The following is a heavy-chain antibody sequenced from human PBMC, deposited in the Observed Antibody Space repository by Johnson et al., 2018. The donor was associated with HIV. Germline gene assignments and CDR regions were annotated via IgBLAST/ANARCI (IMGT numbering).Heavy chain of an antibody. D-gene: IGHD6-13*01. CDR2: ISYDGSNK. J-gene: IGHJ3*02. Sequence: QVQLVESGGGVVQPGRSLRLSCAAYGFTFSSYAMHWVRQAPGKGLEWVAVISYDGSNKYYADSVKGRFTISRDNSKKTLYLQMNSLRAEDTAGYYWARVLAAAAMGAFDIWGQGTMVTVSS. CDR3: ARVLAAAAMGAFDI. V-gene: IGHV3-30*04. CDR1: GFTFSSYA.